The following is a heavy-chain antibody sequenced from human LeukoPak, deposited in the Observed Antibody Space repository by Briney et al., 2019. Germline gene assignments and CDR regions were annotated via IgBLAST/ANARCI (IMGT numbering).Heavy chain of an antibody. CDR2: IYYSGST. CDR1: GGSISSGGYY. D-gene: IGHD6-19*01. CDR3: ARSIRRGIAVAGSFDY. V-gene: IGHV4-31*03. Sequence: PSQTLSLTCTVSGGSISSGGYYWSWIRQHPGKGLEWIGYIYYSGSTYHNPSLKSRVTISVDTSKNQFSLKLSSVTAADTAVYYCARSIRRGIAVAGSFDYWGQGTLVTVSS. J-gene: IGHJ4*02.